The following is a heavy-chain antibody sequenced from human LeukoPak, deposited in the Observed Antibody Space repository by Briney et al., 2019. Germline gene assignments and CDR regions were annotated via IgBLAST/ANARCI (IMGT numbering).Heavy chain of an antibody. CDR1: GFTFSDYT. CDR2: ISASSTSI. CDR3: ARGGT. D-gene: IGHD1-26*01. J-gene: IGHJ5*02. Sequence: PGGSLRLSCATSGFTFSDYTMNWVRQAPGKGLEWVSFISASSTSIYYADSVRGRFTISRDNAKNSLYLHMNSLRAEDTAVYYCARGGTWGPGTLVTVSS. V-gene: IGHV3-21*01.